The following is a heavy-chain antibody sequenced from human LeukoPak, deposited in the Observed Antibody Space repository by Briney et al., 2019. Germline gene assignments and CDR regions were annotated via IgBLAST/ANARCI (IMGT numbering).Heavy chain of an antibody. J-gene: IGHJ3*02. CDR2: IYHSGST. V-gene: IGHV4-61*08. Sequence: PSETLSLTCTVSGGSISSGGYYWSWIRQPPGKGLEWIGYIYHSGSTNYNPSLKSRVTISVDTSKNQFSLKLSSVTAADTAVYYCARSCPDCMIPVGTGAFDIWGQGTMVTVSS. CDR1: GGSISSGGYY. D-gene: IGHD3-22*01. CDR3: ARSCPDCMIPVGTGAFDI.